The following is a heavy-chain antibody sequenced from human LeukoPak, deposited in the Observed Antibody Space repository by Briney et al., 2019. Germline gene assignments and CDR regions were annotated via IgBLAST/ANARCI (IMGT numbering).Heavy chain of an antibody. V-gene: IGHV1-46*01. Sequence: ASVKVSCKASGYTFTSYYMHWVRQAPGQGLEWMGIINPSGGSTSYAQKFQGRVTMTRDTSTSTVYMELSSLRSEDTAVYYCARDRGDIVVVPAPTGWFDPWGQGTLVTVSS. CDR2: INPSGGST. CDR3: ARDRGDIVVVPAPTGWFDP. D-gene: IGHD2-2*01. J-gene: IGHJ5*02. CDR1: GYTFTSYY.